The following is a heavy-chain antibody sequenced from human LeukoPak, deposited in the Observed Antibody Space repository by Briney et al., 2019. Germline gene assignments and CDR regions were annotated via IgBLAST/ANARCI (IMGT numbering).Heavy chain of an antibody. CDR3: ARLGSGGTREDTFDI. V-gene: IGHV3-21*01. Sequence: GGSLRLSCAASGFTFSRYAMHWVRQTPGKGLEWVSSIGSSSSHIYYADSVKGRFTISRDNAKNSLYLQMNSLRAEDTAVYYCARLGSGGTREDTFDIWGQGTMVTVSS. J-gene: IGHJ3*02. CDR2: IGSSSSHI. CDR1: GFTFSRYA. D-gene: IGHD1-26*01.